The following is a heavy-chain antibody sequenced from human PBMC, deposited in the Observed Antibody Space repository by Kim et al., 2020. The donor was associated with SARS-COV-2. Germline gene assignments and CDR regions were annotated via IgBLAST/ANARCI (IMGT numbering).Heavy chain of an antibody. CDR1: GFTFSSYA. V-gene: IGHV3-30*04. CDR3: ARDQSGYDSSRTYYYGMDV. J-gene: IGHJ6*02. Sequence: GGSLRLSCAASGFTFSSYAMHWVRQAPGKGLEWVAVISYDGSNKYYADSVKGRFTISRDNSKNTLYLQMNSLRAEDTAVYYCARDQSGYDSSRTYYYGMDVWGQGTTVTVSS. D-gene: IGHD6-13*01. CDR2: ISYDGSNK.